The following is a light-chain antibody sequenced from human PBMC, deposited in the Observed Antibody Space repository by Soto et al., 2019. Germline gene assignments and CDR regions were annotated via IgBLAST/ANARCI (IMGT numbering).Light chain of an antibody. Sequence: NFMLTQPHSVSESPGKTVTISSTRTSGSIASNYVQGYQQRPGSAPTTVIYEDNKRPPGVPDRFSGSIDSSSNSASLTISGLKTEDEADYYCQSYHSSNHWVFGGGTKLTVL. CDR1: SGSIASNY. CDR2: EDN. V-gene: IGLV6-57*03. J-gene: IGLJ3*02. CDR3: QSYHSSNHWV.